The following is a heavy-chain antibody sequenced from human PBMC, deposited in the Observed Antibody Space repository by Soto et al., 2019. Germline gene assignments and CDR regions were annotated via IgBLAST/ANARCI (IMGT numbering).Heavy chain of an antibody. D-gene: IGHD2-2*01. J-gene: IGHJ4*02. Sequence: EVQLLESGGGLVQPGGSLRLSCAASGFSFNNYAMNWVRQAPGQGREGVSTISDSGSKYYADSVKGRFTISRDNSKNTLYLQMKSLRAEDTAVYFCAKDVGGHYCTPTSCLYFFHSWGRGTLVTVSS. CDR2: ISDSGSK. V-gene: IGHV3-23*01. CDR1: GFSFNNYA. CDR3: AKDVGGHYCTPTSCLYFFHS.